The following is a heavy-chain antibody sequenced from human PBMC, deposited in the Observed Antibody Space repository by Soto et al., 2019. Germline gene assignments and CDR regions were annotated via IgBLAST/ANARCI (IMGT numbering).Heavy chain of an antibody. CDR3: ARNPGGEYDILTYYYYGMDV. Sequence: VASVKVSCKASGYTFTGYYMHWVRQAPGQGLEWMGWINPNSGGTNYAQKFQGRVTMTRDTSISTAYMELSRLRSDDTAVYYCARNPGGEYDILTYYYYGMDVWGQGTTVTVSS. D-gene: IGHD3-9*01. CDR1: GYTFTGYY. CDR2: INPNSGGT. V-gene: IGHV1-2*02. J-gene: IGHJ6*02.